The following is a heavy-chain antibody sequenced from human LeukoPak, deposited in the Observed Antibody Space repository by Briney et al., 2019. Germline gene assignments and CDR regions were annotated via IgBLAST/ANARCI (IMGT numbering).Heavy chain of an antibody. D-gene: IGHD6-6*01. Sequence: SETLSLTCAVYGGSFSGYYWSWIRQPPGKGMEWIGEINHSGSTNYNPSLKSRVTISVDTSKNQFSLNLSSVTAADTAVYYCARDRGYGSSPRWYFDYWGQGTLVTVSS. V-gene: IGHV4-34*01. CDR1: GGSFSGYY. J-gene: IGHJ4*02. CDR2: INHSGST. CDR3: ARDRGYGSSPRWYFDY.